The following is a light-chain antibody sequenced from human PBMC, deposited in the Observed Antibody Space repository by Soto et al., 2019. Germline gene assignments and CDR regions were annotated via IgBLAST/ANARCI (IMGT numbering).Light chain of an antibody. CDR1: SGHSKYA. CDR2: LNSDGSH. CDR3: QTWGTGVV. V-gene: IGLV4-69*01. Sequence: QSVLTQSPSASASLGASVKLTCTLSSGHSKYAIAWHQQQPEKGPRYLMRLNSDGSHYKGDGTTDRFSGSSSGAERYLTISSLQSEDEADYYCQTWGTGVVFGGGTKLTVL. J-gene: IGLJ2*01.